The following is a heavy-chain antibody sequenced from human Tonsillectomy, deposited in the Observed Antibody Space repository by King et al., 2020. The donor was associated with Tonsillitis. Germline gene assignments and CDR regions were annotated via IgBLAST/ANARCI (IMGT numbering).Heavy chain of an antibody. CDR3: AKDTTTMIVIVITTGFDY. J-gene: IGHJ4*02. V-gene: IGHV3-23*04. CDR1: GFTFNRYA. D-gene: IGHD3-22*01. Sequence: VQLVESGGGLVEPGGSLRLSCAASGFTFNRYAMSWVRQAPGKGLEWVSTISGNGDYTYYADSVKGRFTFSRDNSKNTLYLQMNSLRAEDTAVYYCAKDTTTMIVIVITTGFDYWGQGTLVTVSS. CDR2: ISGNGDYT.